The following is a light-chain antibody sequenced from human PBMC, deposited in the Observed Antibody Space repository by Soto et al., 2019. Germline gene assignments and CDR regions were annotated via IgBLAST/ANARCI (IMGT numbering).Light chain of an antibody. Sequence: RVMTQSPDTLSVSPGERATLSCRASETVRSNLAWYQQKPGQAPRLLIYAASTRATGIPARFIGNGSGTEFTLTISSLQSEDFAVYYCQQYNDWPPVTFGGGTKVEIK. CDR3: QQYNDWPPVT. V-gene: IGKV3D-15*01. CDR2: AAS. CDR1: ETVRSN. J-gene: IGKJ4*01.